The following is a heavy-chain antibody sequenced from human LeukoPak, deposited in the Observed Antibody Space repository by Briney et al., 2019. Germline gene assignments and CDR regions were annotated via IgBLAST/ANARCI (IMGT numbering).Heavy chain of an antibody. D-gene: IGHD3-22*01. Sequence: ASVKVSCKASGYTFTSYGISWVRQAPGQGLDWMGWISAYNGNTNYAQKLQGRVTMTTDTSTSTAYMELRSLRSDDTAVYYCARGSYYYDSSGYLEFEDAFDIWGQGTMVTVSS. V-gene: IGHV1-18*01. CDR3: ARGSYYYDSSGYLEFEDAFDI. CDR1: GYTFTSYG. CDR2: ISAYNGNT. J-gene: IGHJ3*02.